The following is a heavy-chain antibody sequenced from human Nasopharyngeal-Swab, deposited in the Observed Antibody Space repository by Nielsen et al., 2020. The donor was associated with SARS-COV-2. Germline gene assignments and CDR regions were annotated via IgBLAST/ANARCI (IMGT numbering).Heavy chain of an antibody. J-gene: IGHJ6*02. Sequence: GGSLRLSCVASTFQISLNYVSWVRQAPGKGLEWVSVIYGGRLTWYADSVRGRFTISRDNSNNILYLQMNSLRVEDTAIYFCARPHSSQYSYGLDAWGQGTTVTVSS. CDR2: IYGGRLT. CDR1: TFQISLNY. CDR3: ARPHSSQYSYGLDA. V-gene: IGHV3-53*01. D-gene: IGHD6-13*01.